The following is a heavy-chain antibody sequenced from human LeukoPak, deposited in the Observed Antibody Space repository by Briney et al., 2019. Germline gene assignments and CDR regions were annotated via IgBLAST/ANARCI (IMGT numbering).Heavy chain of an antibody. V-gene: IGHV3-11*05. CDR2: ISDTASYT. CDR3: ARANDLIDY. Sequence: GGSLRLSCAASGFTFSDYYMSWIRQAPGKGLEWVSYISDTASYTNYADSVKGRFTISRDNAKNSLYLQMSSLRAEDTAVYYCARANDLIDYWGQGTLVTVSS. CDR1: GFTFSDYY. J-gene: IGHJ4*02.